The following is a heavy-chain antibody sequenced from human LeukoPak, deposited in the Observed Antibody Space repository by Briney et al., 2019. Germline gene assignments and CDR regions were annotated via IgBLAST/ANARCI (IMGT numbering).Heavy chain of an antibody. CDR1: GYTFTSYG. CDR3: ASDNPYYDSSGYYFFDY. V-gene: IGHV1-18*01. CDR2: ISAYNGNT. Sequence: ASVKVSCKASGYTFTSYGISWVRQAPGQGPEWMGWISAYNGNTNYAQKLQGRVTMTTDTSTSTAYMELRSLRSDDTAVYYCASDNPYYDSSGYYFFDYWGQGTLVTVSS. J-gene: IGHJ4*02. D-gene: IGHD3-22*01.